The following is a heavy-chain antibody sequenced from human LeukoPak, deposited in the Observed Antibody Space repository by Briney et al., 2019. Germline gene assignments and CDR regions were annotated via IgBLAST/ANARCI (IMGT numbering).Heavy chain of an antibody. J-gene: IGHJ2*01. CDR1: GFTFSSYA. V-gene: IGHV3-30*04. CDR2: ISYDGSNK. Sequence: GGSLRLSCAASGFTFSSYAMHWVRQAPGKGLEWVAVISYDGSNKYYADSVKGRFTISRDNSKNTLYLQMNSLRAEDTAVYYCARDGTAYYDILTGYRPTWSSGYFDLWGRGTLVTVSS. CDR3: ARDGTAYYDILTGYRPTWSSGYFDL. D-gene: IGHD3-9*01.